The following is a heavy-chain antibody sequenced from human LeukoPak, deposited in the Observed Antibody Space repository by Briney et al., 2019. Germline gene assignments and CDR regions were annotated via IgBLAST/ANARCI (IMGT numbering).Heavy chain of an antibody. CDR3: ARDHYGDSSCIDY. Sequence: PGGSLRLSCAASGFTFSSYAMHWVRQAPGKGLEWVAVISYDGSNKYYADSVKGRFTISRDNSKNTLYLQMNSLRAEDTAVYYCARDHYGDSSCIDYWGQGTLVTVSS. CDR2: ISYDGSNK. D-gene: IGHD6-13*01. V-gene: IGHV3-30-3*01. J-gene: IGHJ4*02. CDR1: GFTFSSYA.